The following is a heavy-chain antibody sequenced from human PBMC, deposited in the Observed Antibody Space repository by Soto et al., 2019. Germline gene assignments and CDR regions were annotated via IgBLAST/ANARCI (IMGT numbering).Heavy chain of an antibody. CDR2: ISGRGGST. J-gene: IGHJ5*01. D-gene: IGHD3-10*01. V-gene: IGHV3-23*01. Sequence: GGSLRLSCAVSGFTFSRYAMSQDRQAPRKGQEWVSDISGRGGSTYYADSVKGRFTISRDNSKNTLYLQMNSLRAEDTAVYYCAKVPAPLWFGELFGYFDSWGQGTLGTVSS. CDR3: AKVPAPLWFGELFGYFDS. CDR1: GFTFSRYA.